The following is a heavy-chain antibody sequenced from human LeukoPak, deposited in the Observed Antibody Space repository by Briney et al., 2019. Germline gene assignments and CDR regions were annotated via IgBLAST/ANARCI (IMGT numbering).Heavy chain of an antibody. CDR1: GGSISSSSYY. CDR3: ARVDYGDYSKDFDY. V-gene: IGHV4-39*07. J-gene: IGHJ4*02. Sequence: PSETLSLTCTVSGGSISSSSYYWGWIRQPPGKGLEWIGEINHRGRTNYNPSLKSRVTISVDTSKNQFSLRLSSVIAADTAMYYCARVDYGDYSKDFDYWGQGILVTVSS. CDR2: INHRGRT. D-gene: IGHD4-17*01.